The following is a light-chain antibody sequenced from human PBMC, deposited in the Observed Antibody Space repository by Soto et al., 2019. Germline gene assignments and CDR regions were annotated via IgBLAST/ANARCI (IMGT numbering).Light chain of an antibody. CDR1: SSNIGTYY. CDR3: GTWDTSLSVVV. J-gene: IGLJ2*01. Sequence: QSVLTQPPSVSAAPGQTVTISCSGSSSNIGTYYISWYQHLPGAAPKLLIDDNNMRPSGIPDRFSASKSGTSGTLGITGLQTGDEADYYCGTWDTSLSVVVFGGGTKLTVL. CDR2: DNN. V-gene: IGLV1-51*01.